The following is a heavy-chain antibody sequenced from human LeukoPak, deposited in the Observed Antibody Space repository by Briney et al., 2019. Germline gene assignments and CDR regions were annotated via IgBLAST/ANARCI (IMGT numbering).Heavy chain of an antibody. CDR1: GFTFSSYA. CDR3: ARDLSVRFLEWLFDY. D-gene: IGHD3-3*01. V-gene: IGHV3-30-3*01. Sequence: PGRSLRLSCAASGFTFSSYAMHWVRQAPGKGLEWVAVISYDGSNKYYADSVKGRFTISRDNSKNTLYLQMNSLRAEDTAVYYCARDLSVRFLEWLFDYWAQGTLVTVSS. CDR2: ISYDGSNK. J-gene: IGHJ4*02.